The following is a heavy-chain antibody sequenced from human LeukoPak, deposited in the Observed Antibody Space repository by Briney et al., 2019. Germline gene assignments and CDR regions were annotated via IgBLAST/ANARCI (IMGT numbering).Heavy chain of an antibody. J-gene: IGHJ4*02. CDR3: ARVPYCSSSSCYLFFDY. CDR2: IHHSGST. CDR1: GYSISSDYY. Sequence: SETLSLTCSVSGYSISSDYYWGWIRQPPGKGPEWIGSIHHSGSTYYNPSLKSRVTISVDTSKNQFSLKLSSVTAAYTAVYYCARVPYCSSSSCYLFFDYWGQGTLVTVSS. D-gene: IGHD2-2*01. V-gene: IGHV4-38-2*02.